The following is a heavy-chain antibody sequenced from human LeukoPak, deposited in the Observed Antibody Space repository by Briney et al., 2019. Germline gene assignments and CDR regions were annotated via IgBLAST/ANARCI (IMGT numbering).Heavy chain of an antibody. CDR3: VKDRIVISFGDVSKH. D-gene: IGHD3-10*01. CDR1: GFIFSGYG. V-gene: IGHV3-30*18. Sequence: GGSLRLSCAASGFIFSGYGMHWVRQAPGKGLEWVALMSHDGNYKHYADSVKGRFTISRDNSKNTLYLQMNSPRVEDTAVYYCVKDRIVISFGDVSKHWGQGTLVTVSS. CDR2: MSHDGNYK. J-gene: IGHJ1*01.